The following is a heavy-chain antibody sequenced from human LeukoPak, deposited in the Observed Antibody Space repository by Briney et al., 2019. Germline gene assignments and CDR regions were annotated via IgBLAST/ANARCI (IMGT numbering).Heavy chain of an antibody. Sequence: GGSLRLSCAASGFTFSSYAMSWVRQAPGKGLEWVSVISGSGASTYYADSVKGRFTISRDSSKNTLYLQMNSLRAEDTAVYYCAKNQDGYYYYGMDVWGQGTTVTVSS. D-gene: IGHD3-22*01. CDR3: AKNQDGYYYYGMDV. CDR2: ISGSGAST. CDR1: GFTFSSYA. J-gene: IGHJ6*02. V-gene: IGHV3-23*01.